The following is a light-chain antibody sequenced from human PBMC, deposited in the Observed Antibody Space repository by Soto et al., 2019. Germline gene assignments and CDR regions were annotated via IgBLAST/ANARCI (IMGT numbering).Light chain of an antibody. CDR2: DVT. Sequence: QSALTQPASVSGSPGQSITISCTGTSTDVGAYNYVSWYQQHPGKAPKLVIFDVTNRPSEVSDRFSGSKSGNTASLTIFGLEFEDGAYYYFSSYRGTSTPVFGGGTKLTVL. V-gene: IGLV2-14*01. J-gene: IGLJ2*01. CDR1: STDVGAYNY. CDR3: SSYRGTSTPV.